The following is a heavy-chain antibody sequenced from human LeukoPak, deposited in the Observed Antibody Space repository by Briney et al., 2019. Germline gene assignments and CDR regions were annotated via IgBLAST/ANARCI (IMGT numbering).Heavy chain of an antibody. V-gene: IGHV4-59*01. J-gene: IGHJ6*03. CDR1: GGSISSYY. D-gene: IGHD6-19*01. CDR2: IYYSGST. CDR3: ARGESGWAYYYYYMDV. Sequence: PSETLSLTCTVSGGSISSYYWSWIRQPPGKGLEWIGYIYYSGSTNYNPSLKSRVIISVDTSKNQFSLKLSSVTAADTAVYYCARGESGWAYYYYYMDVWGKGTTVTVSS.